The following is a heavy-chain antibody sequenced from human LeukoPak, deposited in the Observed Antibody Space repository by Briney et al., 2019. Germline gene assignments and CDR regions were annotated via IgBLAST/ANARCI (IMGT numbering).Heavy chain of an antibody. CDR2: IIPIFGTA. D-gene: IGHD5-12*01. V-gene: IGHV1-69*13. CDR3: ARSPDNAPGYDSLYYFDY. Sequence: ASVNVSFKASGGTFSIYAISWVRQAPGQGLEWMGGIIPIFGTANYAQKFQGRVTITADESTSTAYMELSSLRSEDTAVYYCARSPDNAPGYDSLYYFDYWGQGTLVTVSS. CDR1: GGTFSIYA. J-gene: IGHJ4*02.